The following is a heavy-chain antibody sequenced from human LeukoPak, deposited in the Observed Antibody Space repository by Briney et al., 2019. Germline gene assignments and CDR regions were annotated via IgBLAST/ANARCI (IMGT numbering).Heavy chain of an antibody. V-gene: IGHV3-7*01. CDR3: ARPLMYYYGSETYFWFDP. J-gene: IGHJ5*02. CDR1: GFTLTTYW. D-gene: IGHD3-10*01. CDR2: IKQDGTEK. Sequence: PGGSLSLSCAGPGFTLTTYWTGWVRQAPGKGLEWVANIKQDGTEKYYVDSVKGRFTISRDNAKNSLSLQMNSLRAEDTAVYYCARPLMYYYGSETYFWFDPWGQGTLVTVSS.